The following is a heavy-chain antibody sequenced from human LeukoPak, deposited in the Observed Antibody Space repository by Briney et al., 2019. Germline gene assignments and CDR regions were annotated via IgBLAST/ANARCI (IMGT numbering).Heavy chain of an antibody. CDR3: AKRSALGNFDY. Sequence: GGSLRLSCAASGFTFSSYAMNWVRQAPGKGLEWVSAISGGGGSTYYADSVKGRFTISRDNSKNTVYLQMNSLRAEDTAVYYCAKRSALGNFDYWGQGTLVTVSS. J-gene: IGHJ4*02. V-gene: IGHV3-23*01. CDR2: ISGGGGST. CDR1: GFTFSSYA.